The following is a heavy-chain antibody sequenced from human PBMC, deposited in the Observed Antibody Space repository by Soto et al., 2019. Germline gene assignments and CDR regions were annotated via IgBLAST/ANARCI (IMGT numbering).Heavy chain of an antibody. Sequence: HPGGSLRLSCAASGFTFSSYWMHWVRQAPGKGLVWVSRINSDGSSTSYADSVKGRFTFSRDNSKNTLYLQMNSLRAEDTAVYYCARDSGYDYGYYYYGMDVWGQGTTVTVSS. CDR2: INSDGSST. J-gene: IGHJ6*02. CDR1: GFTFSSYW. V-gene: IGHV3-74*01. D-gene: IGHD5-12*01. CDR3: ARDSGYDYGYYYYGMDV.